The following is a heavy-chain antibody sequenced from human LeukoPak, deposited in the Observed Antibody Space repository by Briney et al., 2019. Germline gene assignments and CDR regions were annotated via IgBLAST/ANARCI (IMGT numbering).Heavy chain of an antibody. CDR2: IYYSGST. J-gene: IGHJ3*02. Sequence: SETLSLTCTVSGGSISSSSYYWGWIRQPPGKGLEWIGSIYYSGSTNYNPSLKSRVTISVDTSKNQFSLKLSSVTAADTAVYYCARATYYYDSSGYYAFDIWGQGTMVTVSS. V-gene: IGHV4-39*07. CDR1: GGSISSSSYY. D-gene: IGHD3-22*01. CDR3: ARATYYYDSSGYYAFDI.